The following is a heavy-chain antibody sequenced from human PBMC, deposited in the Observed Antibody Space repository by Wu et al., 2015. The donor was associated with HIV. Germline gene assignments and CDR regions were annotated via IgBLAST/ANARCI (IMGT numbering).Heavy chain of an antibody. CDR1: GYTFTTYV. D-gene: IGHD1-26*01. Sequence: QVRVEQSGPEVKRPGAPVRVSCTTSGYTFTTYVISWVRQAPGHGLEWMGWISTYNGNTKFAEKFQDRITLTRDTSTNSVYLDLGSLRSDDSAIYYCARGLPLTVGTTYYFDHWGQGTLVTVSS. CDR2: ISTYNGNT. J-gene: IGHJ4*02. V-gene: IGHV1-18*01. CDR3: ARGLPLTVGTTYYFDH.